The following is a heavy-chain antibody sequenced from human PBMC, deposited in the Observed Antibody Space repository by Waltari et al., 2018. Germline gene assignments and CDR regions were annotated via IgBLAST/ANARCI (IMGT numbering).Heavy chain of an antibody. CDR1: GGSFSGYY. Sequence: QVQLQQWGAGLLKPSETLSLTCAVYGGSFSGYYWSWIRQPPGKGLEWIGEINHSGSTNYNPSLKSRVTISVDTSKSQFSLKLSSGTAADTAVYYCASPAPRNYYYYYMDVWGKGTTVTVSS. CDR3: ASPAPRNYYYYYMDV. V-gene: IGHV4-34*01. CDR2: INHSGST. J-gene: IGHJ6*03.